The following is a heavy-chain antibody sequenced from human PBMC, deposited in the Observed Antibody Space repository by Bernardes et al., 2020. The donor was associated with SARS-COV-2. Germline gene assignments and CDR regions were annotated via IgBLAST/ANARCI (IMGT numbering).Heavy chain of an antibody. CDR3: SKKAKDSRSSMEV. D-gene: IGHD6-6*01. CDR1: GFTFSQNA. CDR2: IIAIGGTT. V-gene: IGHV3-23*01. J-gene: IGHJ6*02. Sequence: GGSLRLSCVASGFTFSQNAMTWVRQVPGKGLEWVSAIIAIGGTTYYADSVKGRFTISRDNSRNTLYLEMRSLRADDTAVDYCSKKAKDSRSSMEVWGQGTTVTVS.